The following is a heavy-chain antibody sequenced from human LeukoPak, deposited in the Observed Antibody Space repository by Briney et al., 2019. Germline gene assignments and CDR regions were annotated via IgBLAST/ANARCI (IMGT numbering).Heavy chain of an antibody. V-gene: IGHV1-69*13. CDR3: ARGGAIPPVPYYYYMDV. D-gene: IGHD3-16*02. J-gene: IGHJ6*03. Sequence: GASVKVSCKASGGTFSSYAISWVRQAPGQGLEWMGGIIPIFGTANYAQKFQGRVTITADESTSTAYMELSSLRSEDTAVYYCARGGAIPPVPYYYYMDVWGKGTTVTVSS. CDR2: IIPIFGTA. CDR1: GGTFSSYA.